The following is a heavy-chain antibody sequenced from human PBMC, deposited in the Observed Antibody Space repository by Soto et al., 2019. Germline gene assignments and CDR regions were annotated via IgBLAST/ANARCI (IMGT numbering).Heavy chain of an antibody. Sequence: ASVKVSCKASGYTFTSYDINWVRQATGQGLEWMGWMNPNSGNTGYAQKFQGRVTMTRNTSISTAYMELSSLRSEDTAVYYCARDNYDFWSGFFYYYMDVWGKGTTVTVSS. CDR2: MNPNSGNT. D-gene: IGHD3-3*01. V-gene: IGHV1-8*01. J-gene: IGHJ6*03. CDR3: ARDNYDFWSGFFYYYMDV. CDR1: GYTFTSYD.